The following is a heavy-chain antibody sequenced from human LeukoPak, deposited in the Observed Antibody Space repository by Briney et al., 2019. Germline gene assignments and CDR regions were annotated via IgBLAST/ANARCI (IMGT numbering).Heavy chain of an antibody. J-gene: IGHJ4*02. CDR1: GFTFSSYG. V-gene: IGHV3-30*02. CDR3: AKDIRPVSVRTSFDY. D-gene: IGHD1/OR15-1a*01. Sequence: GGSLRLSCAASGFTFSSYGMHWVRQAPGKGLEWVAFIHYDGSNKHYADSVKGRFTISRDNSKNTLYLQINSLRTEDTAVYYCAKDIRPVSVRTSFDYWGQGTLVTVSS. CDR2: IHYDGSNK.